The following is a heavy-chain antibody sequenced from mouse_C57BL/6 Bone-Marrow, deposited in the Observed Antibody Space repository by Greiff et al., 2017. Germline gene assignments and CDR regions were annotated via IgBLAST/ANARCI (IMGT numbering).Heavy chain of an antibody. V-gene: IGHV5-9*01. Sequence: EVKLVESGGGLVKPGGSLKLSCAASGFTFSSYTMSWVRQTPEKRLQWVAAISGGGGNTYYPDSVKGRFTISRDNDKNILYLQMSSLRSEDTALYYCSRQVTTVLATKYFDVWGTGTTVNVSS. CDR3: SRQVTTVLATKYFDV. D-gene: IGHD1-1*01. CDR1: GFTFSSYT. J-gene: IGHJ1*03. CDR2: ISGGGGNT.